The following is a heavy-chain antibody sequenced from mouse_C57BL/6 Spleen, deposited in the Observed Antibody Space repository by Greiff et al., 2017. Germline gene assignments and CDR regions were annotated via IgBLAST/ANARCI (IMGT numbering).Heavy chain of an antibody. J-gene: IGHJ1*03. D-gene: IGHD2-3*01. V-gene: IGHV5-16*01. CDR3: ARARDGYYSYWYFDV. Sequence: EVKLMESEGGLVQPGSSMKLSCTASGFTFSDYYMAWVRQVPEKGLEWVANINYDGSSTYYLDSLKSRFIISRDNAKNILYLQMSSLKSEDTATYYCARARDGYYSYWYFDVWGTGTTVTVSS. CDR2: INYDGSST. CDR1: GFTFSDYY.